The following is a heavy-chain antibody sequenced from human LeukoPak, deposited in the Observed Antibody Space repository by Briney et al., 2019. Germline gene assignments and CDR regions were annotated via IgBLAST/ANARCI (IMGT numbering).Heavy chain of an antibody. CDR3: ARGIAWELLALGYYYYMDV. D-gene: IGHD1-26*01. CDR2: MNPNSGNT. V-gene: IGHV1-8*03. J-gene: IGHJ6*03. Sequence: GASVKVSCKASGYTFTSYDINWVQQATGQGLEWMGWMNPNSGNTGYAQKFQGRVTITRNTSISTAYMELSSLRSEDTAVYYCARGIAWELLALGYYYYMDVWSKGTTVTVSS. CDR1: GYTFTSYD.